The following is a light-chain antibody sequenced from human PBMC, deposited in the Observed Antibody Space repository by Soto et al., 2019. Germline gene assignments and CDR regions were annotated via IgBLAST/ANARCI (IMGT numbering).Light chain of an antibody. CDR2: LGS. J-gene: IGKJ1*01. V-gene: IGKV2-28*01. Sequence: EIVMTQSPLSLPVTPGEPASISCRSSQSLLHSDGYDSLDWYLQKPGQSPQLLIYLGSNRASGVPSRFSGSGSGTDFTLKISRVEADYVGVYYCMQALQSPPTFGQGTKVEIK. CDR1: QSLLHSDGYDS. CDR3: MQALQSPPT.